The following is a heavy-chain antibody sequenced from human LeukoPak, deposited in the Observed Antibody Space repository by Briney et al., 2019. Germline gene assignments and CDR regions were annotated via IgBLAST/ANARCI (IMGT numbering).Heavy chain of an antibody. V-gene: IGHV3-72*01. CDR2: IRDKAHSYTT. D-gene: IGHD6-19*01. CDR3: ARVLGGTAVAVDY. CDR1: GFTFSGSA. Sequence: GGSLRLSCAASGFTFSGSAMHWVRQASGKGLEWVGRIRDKAHSYTTEYAASVKGRFTISRDDSKNSLYPQMNSLKTEDTAVYYCARVLGGTAVAVDYWGQGTLVTVSS. J-gene: IGHJ4*02.